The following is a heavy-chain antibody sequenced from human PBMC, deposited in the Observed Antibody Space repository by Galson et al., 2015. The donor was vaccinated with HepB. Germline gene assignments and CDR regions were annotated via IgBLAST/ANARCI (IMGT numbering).Heavy chain of an antibody. D-gene: IGHD3-10*01. CDR1: GFTFSPYW. V-gene: IGHV3-7*01. J-gene: IGHJ4*02. CDR3: ARDRYYYGSESYLYFDY. CDR2: IKQDGFEK. Sequence: SLRLSCAASGFTFSPYWMSWVRQSPGKGLEWVANIKQDGFEKYYVDSVKGRFTISRDNAKNSLYLQMNSLRAEDTAVYYCARDRYYYGSESYLYFDYWGQGTLVTVSS.